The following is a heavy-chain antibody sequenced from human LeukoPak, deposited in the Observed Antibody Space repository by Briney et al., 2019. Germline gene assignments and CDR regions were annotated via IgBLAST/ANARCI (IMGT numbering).Heavy chain of an antibody. Sequence: GESLQISCKGSGYSFTSYWIGWVRQMPGKGLEWMGIIYPGDSDTRYSPSFQGQVTISADKSISTAYLQWSSLKASDTAMYYCARRYSGYDLHMDVWGKGTTVTVSS. CDR1: GYSFTSYW. J-gene: IGHJ6*03. V-gene: IGHV5-51*01. D-gene: IGHD5-12*01. CDR2: IYPGDSDT. CDR3: ARRYSGYDLHMDV.